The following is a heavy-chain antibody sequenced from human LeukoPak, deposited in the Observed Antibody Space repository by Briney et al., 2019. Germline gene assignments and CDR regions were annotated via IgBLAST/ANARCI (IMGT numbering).Heavy chain of an antibody. CDR1: GYSFTSYW. D-gene: IGHD4-23*01. Sequence: GESLKISCKGSGYSFTSYWIGWVRQMPGKGLEWVGIVYPGDSDSKYNPSFQGHVTISADKSITTAYLKWASLKASDTAIYYCARHGRWELDYWGQGTLVSVSS. J-gene: IGHJ4*02. CDR2: VYPGDSDS. V-gene: IGHV5-51*01. CDR3: ARHGRWELDY.